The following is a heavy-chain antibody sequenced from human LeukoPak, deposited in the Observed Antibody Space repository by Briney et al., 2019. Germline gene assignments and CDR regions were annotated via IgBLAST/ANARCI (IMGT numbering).Heavy chain of an antibody. CDR1: GGSIRSYS. V-gene: IGHV4-59*01. Sequence: SETLSLTCTVSGGSIRSYSWSWIRQPPGKGLEWIGYIYDSGSTSYNPSLKSRVTISVDTTKNLFSLRLRSVTAADTAVYFCARGRVSSSTWYSTYYYYFYMDVWGKGTTVTVSS. CDR3: ARGRVSSSTWYSTYYYYFYMDV. J-gene: IGHJ6*03. CDR2: IYDSGST. D-gene: IGHD1-1*01.